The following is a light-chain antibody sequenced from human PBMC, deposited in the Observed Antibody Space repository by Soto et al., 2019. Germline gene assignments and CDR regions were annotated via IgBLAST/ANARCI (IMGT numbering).Light chain of an antibody. CDR1: RTIGTN. CDR3: QQYADWPLT. CDR2: KTS. Sequence: IVITQSPATVSVSPGESASLSCRASRTIGTNLGWYQQKPGQAPRLLISKTSTRATGVPARFSGSGSGTEFTLTITSLQSEDIAVYYCQQYADWPLTFGGGTKVDIK. J-gene: IGKJ4*01. V-gene: IGKV3-15*01.